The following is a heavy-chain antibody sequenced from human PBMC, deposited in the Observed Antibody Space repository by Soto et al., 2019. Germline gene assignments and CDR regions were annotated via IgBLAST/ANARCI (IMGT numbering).Heavy chain of an antibody. V-gene: IGHV1-46*01. CDR1: GYTFTSYA. D-gene: IGHD5-12*01. CDR3: AKGGGYVGWFDP. J-gene: IGHJ5*02. CDR2: INPSDGST. Sequence: GASVKVSCKASGYTFTSYAMHWVRQAPGQRLEWMGIINPSDGSTSYAQKFQGRVTMTRDTSTSTVYMELSSLRSEDTAVYYCAKGGGYVGWFDPWGQGTLVTVSS.